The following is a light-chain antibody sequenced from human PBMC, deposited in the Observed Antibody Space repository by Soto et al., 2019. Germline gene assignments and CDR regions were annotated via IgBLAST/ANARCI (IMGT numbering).Light chain of an antibody. CDR2: DDS. CDR3: QQYGSSPST. CDR1: QSVSSSD. J-gene: IGKJ4*01. V-gene: IGKV3-20*01. Sequence: EIVLTQSPGTLSLSPGERATLSCRASQSVSSSDLAWYQQKPGQPPRLLIYDDSSRATGVPDRFSGTGSGTDFTLTISRLDPEHSAVYYCQQYGSSPSTFGGGTKVEIK.